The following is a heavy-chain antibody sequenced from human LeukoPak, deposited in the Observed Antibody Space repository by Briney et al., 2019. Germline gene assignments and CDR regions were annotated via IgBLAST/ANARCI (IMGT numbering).Heavy chain of an antibody. Sequence: PGGSLRLSCAASGFTFSSYSMNWVRQAPGRGLEWVAGIDSDLGRTHFADSMKGRFTIYRDNSKNTLYLQMNDLRAEDTALYYCAKDIGPSPYLNWFDPWGQGTLVTVSS. CDR2: IDSDLGRT. D-gene: IGHD2-15*01. V-gene: IGHV3-NL1*01. CDR1: GFTFSSYS. CDR3: AKDIGPSPYLNWFDP. J-gene: IGHJ5*02.